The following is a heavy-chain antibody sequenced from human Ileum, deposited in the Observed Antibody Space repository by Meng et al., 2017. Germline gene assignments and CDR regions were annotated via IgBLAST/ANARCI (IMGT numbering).Heavy chain of an antibody. D-gene: IGHD1-26*01. CDR3: AASLDGNRFDP. Sequence: VQLQESGPGLVKSSQTLSLTCTVSGGSISSGDYYWSWIRQPPGKGLEWIGYIFDTGPPSYSPPLRSRLSISMDTSKNQFSLRLTSVSAADTAAYYCAASLDGNRFDPWGQGTLVTVSS. CDR1: GGSISSGDYY. CDR2: IFDTGPP. J-gene: IGHJ5*02. V-gene: IGHV4-30-4*01.